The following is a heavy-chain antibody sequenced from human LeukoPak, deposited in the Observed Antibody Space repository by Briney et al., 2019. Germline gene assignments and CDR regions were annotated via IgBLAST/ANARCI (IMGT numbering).Heavy chain of an antibody. CDR3: ARRGPSGCYYRNWFDS. CDR2: INPKSGGT. V-gene: IGHV1-2*02. Sequence: APVKVSCKASGYTFTGYYMHWVRQAPGQGLEWMGWINPKSGGTNYPQKLQGRVTMTRDTSISTAYMELSRLRSDDTAVYCCARRGPSGCYYRNWFDSWGQGTLVTVSS. CDR1: GYTFTGYY. J-gene: IGHJ5*01. D-gene: IGHD3-10*01.